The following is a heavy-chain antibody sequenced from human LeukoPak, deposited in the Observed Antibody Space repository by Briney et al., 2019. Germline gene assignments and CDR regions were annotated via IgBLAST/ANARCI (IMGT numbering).Heavy chain of an antibody. CDR1: GFTVSSNY. CDR2: IYSGGST. Sequence: PGGSLRLSCAASGFTVSSNYMSWVRQAPGKGLEWVSVIYSGGSTYYADSVKGRFTISRDNSKNTLYLQMNSLRAEDTAVYYCAKGTYGSGKSYYFDYWGQGTLVTVSS. D-gene: IGHD3-10*01. J-gene: IGHJ4*02. CDR3: AKGTYGSGKSYYFDY. V-gene: IGHV3-53*01.